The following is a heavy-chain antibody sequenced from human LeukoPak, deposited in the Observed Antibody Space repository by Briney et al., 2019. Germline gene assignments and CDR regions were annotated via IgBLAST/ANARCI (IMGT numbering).Heavy chain of an antibody. V-gene: IGHV3-15*01. J-gene: IGHJ6*02. Sequence: GGSLRLSCATSGFAFSSYWMSWVRQAPGKGLEWVGRIKSKTDGGTTDYAAPVKGRFTISRDDSKNTLYLQMNSLKTEDTAVYYCTTVGITGTTAYYYGMDVWGQGTTVTVSS. D-gene: IGHD1-20*01. CDR3: TTVGITGTTAYYYGMDV. CDR2: IKSKTDGGTT. CDR1: GFAFSSYW.